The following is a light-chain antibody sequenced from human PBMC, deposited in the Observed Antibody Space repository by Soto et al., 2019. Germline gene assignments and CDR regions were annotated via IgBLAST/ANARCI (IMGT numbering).Light chain of an antibody. CDR2: AAS. V-gene: IGKV1-39*01. CDR1: QSISSY. Sequence: DIQMTQSPSSLSASVGDRVTITGRASQSISSYLNWYQQKPGKAPKLLIYAASSLQSGVPSRFSGSGYGTDFTLTISSLQPEDFATYYCQQSYSTINFGPGTKVDI. CDR3: QQSYSTIN. J-gene: IGKJ3*01.